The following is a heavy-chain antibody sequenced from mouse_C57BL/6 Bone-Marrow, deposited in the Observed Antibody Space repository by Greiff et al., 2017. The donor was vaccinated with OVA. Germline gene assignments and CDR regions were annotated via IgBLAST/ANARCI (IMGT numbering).Heavy chain of an antibody. CDR3: ARSTYYGYDWYFDV. CDR2: ISDGGSYT. V-gene: IGHV5-4*03. J-gene: IGHJ1*03. CDR1: GFTFSSYA. D-gene: IGHD2-9*01. Sequence: EVKLMESGGGLVKPGGSLKLSCAASGFTFSSYAMSWVRQTPEKRLEWVATISDGGSYTYYPDNVKGRFTISRDNAKNNLYLQMSHLKSEDTAMYYCARSTYYGYDWYFDVWGTGTTVTVSS.